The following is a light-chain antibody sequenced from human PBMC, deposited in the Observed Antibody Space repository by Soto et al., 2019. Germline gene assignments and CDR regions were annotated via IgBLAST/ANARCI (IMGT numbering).Light chain of an antibody. J-gene: IGKJ1*01. CDR3: QQYNNWPPWT. V-gene: IGKV3-15*01. Sequence: IVLTQSPGTLSLSPGERATLSCRASQSVSSYLAWYQQKPGQAPRLLIYGASTRATGIPARFSGSGSGTEFTLAISSLQSEDFAVYHCQQYNNWPPWTFGQGTKVDIK. CDR1: QSVSSY. CDR2: GAS.